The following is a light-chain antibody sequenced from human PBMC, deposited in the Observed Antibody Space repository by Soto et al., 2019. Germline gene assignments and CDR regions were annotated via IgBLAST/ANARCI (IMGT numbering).Light chain of an antibody. V-gene: IGKV3-20*01. CDR1: QSVDSDY. J-gene: IGKJ4*01. Sequence: EIVLTQSPGTLSLSPGERATFSCRASQSVDSDYLAWYQQKPGQAPRLLIYGTANRAFGIPDRFSGSGSGTDFTLTISRLAPDDFAVYYCHKYGPSPLTFGGGTKVEI. CDR3: HKYGPSPLT. CDR2: GTA.